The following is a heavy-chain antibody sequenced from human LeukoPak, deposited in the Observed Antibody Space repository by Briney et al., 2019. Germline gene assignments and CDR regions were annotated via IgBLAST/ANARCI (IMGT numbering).Heavy chain of an antibody. CDR3: ARRYSSGSFDY. Sequence: GGSLRLSCAASGFTFSSYSMSWVRQAPGKGLEWVSAISGSGGSTYYADSVKGRFTISRDNSKNTLYLQMNSLRAEDTVVYYCARRYSSGSFDYWGQGTLVTVSS. CDR1: GFTFSSYS. D-gene: IGHD6-19*01. CDR2: ISGSGGST. V-gene: IGHV3-23*01. J-gene: IGHJ4*02.